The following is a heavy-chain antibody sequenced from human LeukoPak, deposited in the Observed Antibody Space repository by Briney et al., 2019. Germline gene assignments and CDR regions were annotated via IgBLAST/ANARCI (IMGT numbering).Heavy chain of an antibody. V-gene: IGHV1-46*01. CDR1: GYTFTSYS. J-gene: IGHJ6*03. CDR3: ARAPYNWNYREWVYYYYMDV. CDR2: INPSEGTT. Sequence: EASVRVSCMPSGYTFTSYSIRWVRQAPAQGLEGVGMINPSEGTTSYEQKLQGRVTMNTNTYTSTAYMELSRLRSDHTDVYYCARAPYNWNYREWVYYYYMDVWGKGTTLVVS. D-gene: IGHD1-7*01.